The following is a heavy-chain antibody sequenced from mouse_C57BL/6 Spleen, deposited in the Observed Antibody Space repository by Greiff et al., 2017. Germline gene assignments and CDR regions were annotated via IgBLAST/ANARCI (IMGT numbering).Heavy chain of an antibody. CDR3: AREDGYSFAY. V-gene: IGHV3-1*01. CDR2: ISYSGST. D-gene: IGHD2-3*01. J-gene: IGHJ3*01. CDR1: GYSITSGYD. Sequence: EVQLQQSGPGMVKPSQSLSLTCTVTGYSITSGYDWHWIRHFPGNKLEWMGYISYSGSTNYNPSLKSRISITHDTSKNHFFLKLNSVTTEDTATYYCAREDGYSFAYWGQGTLVTVSA.